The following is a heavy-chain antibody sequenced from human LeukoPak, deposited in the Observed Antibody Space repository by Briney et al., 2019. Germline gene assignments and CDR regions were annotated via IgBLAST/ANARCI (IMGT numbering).Heavy chain of an antibody. D-gene: IGHD6-6*01. CDR3: ARHSSLQGYYFDY. Sequence: KTSETLSLTCTVSGGSITSGGYFWGWIRQPPGKGLEWIGNVHYSGSTTYHPSLQSRVTISVDTSKKQFSLKLRSVTAADSAVYYCARHSSLQGYYFDYWGRGTLVTVSS. CDR2: VHYSGST. V-gene: IGHV4-61*05. J-gene: IGHJ4*02. CDR1: GGSITSGGYF.